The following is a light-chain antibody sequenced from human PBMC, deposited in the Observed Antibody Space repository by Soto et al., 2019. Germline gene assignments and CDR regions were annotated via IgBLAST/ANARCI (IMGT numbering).Light chain of an antibody. Sequence: DVVMTQSPLSLPVTPGQPASISCRSSQSLVHSDGNTYLNWFQQRPRQSPRRLIYKVSNPHSGVPDRFSGSGSGTDFTLKISSVEAEDVGVYYCMLGTHWPPMYTFGQGTKLEIK. CDR2: KVS. CDR3: MLGTHWPPMYT. CDR1: QSLVHSDGNTY. J-gene: IGKJ2*01. V-gene: IGKV2-30*02.